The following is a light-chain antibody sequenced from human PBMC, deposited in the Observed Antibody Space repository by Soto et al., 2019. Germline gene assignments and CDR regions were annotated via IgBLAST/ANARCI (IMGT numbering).Light chain of an antibody. CDR1: QSISSW. Sequence: DIQMTQSPSTLSASVGDRVTITCRASQSISSWLAWYQQKPGKAPKLLIYKASSLESGVPSRFSGSGSGTDFTFTISSLQPEDIATYYCQQYDNLPFTFGGGTKVDNK. CDR3: QQYDNLPFT. CDR2: KAS. V-gene: IGKV1-5*03. J-gene: IGKJ4*01.